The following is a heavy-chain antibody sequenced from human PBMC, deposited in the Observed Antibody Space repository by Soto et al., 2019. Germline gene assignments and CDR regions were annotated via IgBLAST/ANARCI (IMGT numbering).Heavy chain of an antibody. CDR2: IYYSETT. CDR3: ARANGYGPGYFDY. V-gene: IGHV4-31*03. CDR1: GGSISSGGYY. J-gene: IGHJ4*02. D-gene: IGHD5-12*01. Sequence: QVQLQESGPGLVKPSQTVSLTCTVSGGSISSGGYYWSWIRQHPGEGLEWIGQIYYSETTYYNPSLESRVTKSVGTSQHRFSLKLSSVTAADTAVYYCARANGYGPGYFDYWGQGTLVTFSP.